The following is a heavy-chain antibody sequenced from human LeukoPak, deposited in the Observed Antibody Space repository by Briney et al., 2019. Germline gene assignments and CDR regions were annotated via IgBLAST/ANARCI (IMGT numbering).Heavy chain of an antibody. CDR2: IKTKQDGGTT. CDR3: TAIREYCDSAGCYSPYFYYYMDV. J-gene: IGHJ6*03. D-gene: IGHD2-15*01. Sequence: PGGSLRLSCAASGFTFCNAWMNWVRQAPGKGLEWVGRIKTKQDGGTTDYATPVKGRFTPSRDDSRHTLYLQINSLRTDDTAIYYCTAIREYCDSAGCYSPYFYYYMDVWGKGTTVAVSS. V-gene: IGHV3-15*01. CDR1: GFTFCNAW.